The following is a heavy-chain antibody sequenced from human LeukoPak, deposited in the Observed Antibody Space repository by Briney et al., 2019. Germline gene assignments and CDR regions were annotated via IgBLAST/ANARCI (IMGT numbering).Heavy chain of an antibody. Sequence: GGSLRLSCAASGFTFDDYAMHWVRQAPGKGLEWVSGISWNSGSIGYADSVKGRFTISRDNAKNSLYLQMNSLRAEDTALYYCARDLSYAFGAWGQGTMVTVSS. J-gene: IGHJ3*01. CDR1: GFTFDDYA. CDR3: ARDLSYAFGA. CDR2: ISWNSGSI. V-gene: IGHV3-9*01.